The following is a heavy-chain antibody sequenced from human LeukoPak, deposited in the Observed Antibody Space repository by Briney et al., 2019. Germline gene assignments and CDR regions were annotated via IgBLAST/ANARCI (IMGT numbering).Heavy chain of an antibody. D-gene: IGHD2-2*01. J-gene: IGHJ4*02. CDR1: GGSISSYY. V-gene: IGHV4-59*01. Sequence: PSETLSLTCTVSGGSISSYYWSWIRQPPGKGLEWIGYIYYSGSTNYNPSLKSRVTISVDTSKNQFSLKLSSVTAADTAVYYCVLVPAASNLGELPHWGQGTLVTVSS. CDR2: IYYSGST. CDR3: VLVPAASNLGELPH.